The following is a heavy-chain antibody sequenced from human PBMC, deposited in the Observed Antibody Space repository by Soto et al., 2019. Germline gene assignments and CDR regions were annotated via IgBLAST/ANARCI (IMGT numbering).Heavy chain of an antibody. Sequence: QVQLQESGPGLVKPSQTLSLTCTVSGGSISSGGYYWSWIRQHPGKGLEWIGYIYYSGSTYYNPSLKRRATISVDTSKNQCPLKLSSVTAADTAVYYCAGGSSGYYYVGGRIDYWGQGTLVTVSS. CDR2: IYYSGST. V-gene: IGHV4-31*03. D-gene: IGHD3-22*01. CDR1: GGSISSGGYY. CDR3: AGGSSGYYYVGGRIDY. J-gene: IGHJ4*02.